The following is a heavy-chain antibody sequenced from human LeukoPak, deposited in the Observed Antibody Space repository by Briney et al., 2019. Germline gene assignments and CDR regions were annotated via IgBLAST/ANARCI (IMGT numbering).Heavy chain of an antibody. CDR2: ISAYNGNT. J-gene: IGHJ6*03. CDR1: GSTFTSYG. CDR3: ARKNVLLWFGESLYYMDV. V-gene: IGHV1-18*01. Sequence: GASVKVSCKASGSTFTSYGISWVRQAPGQGLEWMGWISAYNGNTNYAQKLQGRVTMTADTSTSTAYMELRSLRSDDTAVYYCARKNVLLWFGESLYYMDVWGKGTTVTVSS. D-gene: IGHD3-10*01.